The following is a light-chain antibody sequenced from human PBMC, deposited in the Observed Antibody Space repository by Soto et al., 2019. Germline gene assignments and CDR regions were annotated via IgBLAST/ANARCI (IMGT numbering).Light chain of an antibody. J-gene: IGKJ5*01. CDR1: QSVSSY. Sequence: SPATLSLSPGERATLSCRASQSVSSYLAWYQQKPGQAPRLLIYDASNRATGIPARFSGGGSGTDFTLTISSLEPEDFAVYYCQQRSNWPPITFGQGTRLEIK. CDR3: QQRSNWPPIT. CDR2: DAS. V-gene: IGKV3-11*01.